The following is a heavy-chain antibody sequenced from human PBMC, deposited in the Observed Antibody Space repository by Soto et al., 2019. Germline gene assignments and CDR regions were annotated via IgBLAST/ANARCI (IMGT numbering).Heavy chain of an antibody. CDR3: ATHSSAILPGYDSPDY. D-gene: IGHD3-9*01. Sequence: QVQLVESGGGVVQPGRSLRLSCAASGFTFSSYAMHWVRQAPGKGLEWVAVISYDGSNKYYADSVKGSFTITRDNSKNTLYLQMNSLRADDTAVYYCATHSSAILPGYDSPDYWGQGTLVTVSS. V-gene: IGHV3-30-3*01. CDR1: GFTFSSYA. CDR2: ISYDGSNK. J-gene: IGHJ4*02.